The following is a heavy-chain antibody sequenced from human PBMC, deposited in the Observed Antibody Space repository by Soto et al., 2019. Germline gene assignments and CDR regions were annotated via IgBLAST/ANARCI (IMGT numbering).Heavy chain of an antibody. CDR1: VGSISSSSYY. CDR3: ARVTPRNSPLRYYYYGMDV. CDR2: IYYSGST. D-gene: IGHD2-21*02. Sequence: SETLSLNCTVSVGSISSSSYYWGGIRQPPGKGREWIGSIYYSGSTYYNPSLKSRVTISVDTSKNQFSLKLSSVTAADTAVYYCARVTPRNSPLRYYYYGMDVWGQGTTFTVSS. V-gene: IGHV4-39*01. J-gene: IGHJ6*02.